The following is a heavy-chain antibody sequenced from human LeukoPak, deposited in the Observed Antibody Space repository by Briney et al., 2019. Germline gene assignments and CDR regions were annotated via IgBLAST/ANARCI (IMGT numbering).Heavy chain of an antibody. J-gene: IGHJ4*02. V-gene: IGHV3-30*18. CDR1: GFTFSSYG. CDR2: ISYDGSSK. CDR3: AKVRVVFNWNYAYYFDY. Sequence: GGSLRLSCAASGFTFSSYGMHWVRQAPGKGLEWVAIISYDGSSKYYADSVKGRFTISRGNSKNTLYLQMNSLGPEDTAMYYCAKVRVVFNWNYAYYFDYWGQGTLVTVSS. D-gene: IGHD1-7*01.